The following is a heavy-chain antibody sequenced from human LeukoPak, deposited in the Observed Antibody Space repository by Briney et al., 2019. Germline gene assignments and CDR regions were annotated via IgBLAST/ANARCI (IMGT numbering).Heavy chain of an antibody. J-gene: IGHJ6*03. Sequence: ASVKVSCKASGYTFTGYYMHWVRQAPGQGLEWMGWINPNSGGTNYAQKFQGRVTMTRDTSISTAYMELSRLRSDDTAVYYCARGDGRGSYYYYYMDVWGKGTTVTVSS. V-gene: IGHV1-2*02. CDR1: GYTFTGYY. D-gene: IGHD1-26*01. CDR3: ARGDGRGSYYYYYMDV. CDR2: INPNSGGT.